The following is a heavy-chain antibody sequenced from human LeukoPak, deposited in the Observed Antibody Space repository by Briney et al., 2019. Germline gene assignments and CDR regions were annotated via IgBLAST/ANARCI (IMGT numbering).Heavy chain of an antibody. CDR2: ISSSGSTI. CDR1: GFTFSSYE. D-gene: IGHD4-17*01. Sequence: GGSLRLSCAASGFTFSSYEMNWVRQAPGKGLEWVSYISSSGSTIYYADSVKGRFTISRDNAKNSLYLQMNSLRAGDTAVYYCATYGDFCDYWGQGTLVTVSS. CDR3: ATYGDFCDY. V-gene: IGHV3-48*03. J-gene: IGHJ4*02.